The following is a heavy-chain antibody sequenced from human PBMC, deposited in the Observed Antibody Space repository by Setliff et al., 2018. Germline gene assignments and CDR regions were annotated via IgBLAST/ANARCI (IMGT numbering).Heavy chain of an antibody. J-gene: IGHJ6*03. CDR2: INDSGGS. CDR3: ARGSSYDKGWFPRTLYYYYYLDV. D-gene: IGHD6-19*01. Sequence: SSETLSLTCAVYGESFSGHYWNWIRQPPGKGLEWIGEINDSGGSNYNPSLKSRLTMSVDTNKKQFSLTLTSVTAADTAVYYCARGSSYDKGWFPRTLYYYYYLDVWANGTTVTVAS. CDR1: GESFSGHY. V-gene: IGHV4-34*01.